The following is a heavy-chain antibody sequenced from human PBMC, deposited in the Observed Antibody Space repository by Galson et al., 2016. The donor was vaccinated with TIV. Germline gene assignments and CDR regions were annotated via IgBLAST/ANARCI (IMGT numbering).Heavy chain of an antibody. Sequence: SLRLSCAASGFIFDEYAMHWVRQVSGKGLEWVAGISRSSDRRGYADSVKGRFTISRDNDKKSLYLEMNSLRPEDTAFYYCVKANIYLEEIMADGAFDFWGQGTRVTVSS. J-gene: IGHJ3*01. CDR1: GFIFDEYA. CDR2: ISRSSDRR. CDR3: VKANIYLEEIMADGAFDF. D-gene: IGHD3-3*01. V-gene: IGHV3-9*01.